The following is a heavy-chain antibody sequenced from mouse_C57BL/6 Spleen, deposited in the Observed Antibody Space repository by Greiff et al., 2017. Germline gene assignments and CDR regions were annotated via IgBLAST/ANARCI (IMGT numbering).Heavy chain of an antibody. CDR1: GYTFTSYW. CDR3: ARSYGYGTDYFDY. D-gene: IGHD2-1*01. Sequence: QVQLQQPGAELVKPGASVKLSCKASGYTFTSYWMHWVKQRPGQGLEWIGMIHPNSGSTNYNEKFKSKATLTVDKSSSTAYMQLSSLTSEDSAVYYCARSYGYGTDYFDYWGQGTTLTVSS. CDR2: IHPNSGST. V-gene: IGHV1-64*01. J-gene: IGHJ2*01.